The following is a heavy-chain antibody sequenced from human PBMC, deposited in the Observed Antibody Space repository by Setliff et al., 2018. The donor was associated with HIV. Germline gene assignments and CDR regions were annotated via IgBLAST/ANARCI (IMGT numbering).Heavy chain of an antibody. CDR2: VHYSGRT. CDR3: ARHRAQRGSGTYHDDWFDP. J-gene: IGHJ5*02. Sequence: SETLSLTCAAYGGSLSGYYWSWIRQTPGKGLEWIGEVHYSGRTAYNPSLQSRVAISVDMYRNQFFLRLTSVTAADTSVYYCARHRAQRGSGTYHDDWFDPWGQGTLVTVSS. CDR1: GGSLSGYY. V-gene: IGHV4-34*01. D-gene: IGHD3-10*01.